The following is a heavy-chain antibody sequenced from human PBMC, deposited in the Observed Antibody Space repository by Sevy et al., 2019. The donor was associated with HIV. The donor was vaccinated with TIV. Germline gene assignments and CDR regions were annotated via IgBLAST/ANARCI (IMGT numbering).Heavy chain of an antibody. CDR1: GFTFSSYA. J-gene: IGHJ4*02. CDR2: ISGSGGST. CDR3: AKDGGYCSSTSCQSKGTYYFDY. Sequence: GGSLRLSCAASGFTFSSYAMSWVRQAPGKGLEWVSAISGSGGSTYYADSVKGRFTISRDNSKNTLYLQMNSLRAEDTAVYYCAKDGGYCSSTSCQSKGTYYFDYWGQGTLVTVSS. D-gene: IGHD2-2*01. V-gene: IGHV3-23*01.